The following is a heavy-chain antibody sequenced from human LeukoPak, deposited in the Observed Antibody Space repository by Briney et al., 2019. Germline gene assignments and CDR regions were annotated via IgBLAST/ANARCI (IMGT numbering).Heavy chain of an antibody. CDR1: GFTFSSYA. Sequence: GGSLRLSCAASGFTFSSYAMSWARQAPGKGLEWVSAISGSGGSTYYADSVKGRLAISRDNSKNTLYLQMNSLRAEDTAVYYCAKQPFYCSSTSCSAFFDYWGQGTLVTVSS. J-gene: IGHJ4*02. D-gene: IGHD2-2*01. CDR3: AKQPFYCSSTSCSAFFDY. CDR2: ISGSGGST. V-gene: IGHV3-23*01.